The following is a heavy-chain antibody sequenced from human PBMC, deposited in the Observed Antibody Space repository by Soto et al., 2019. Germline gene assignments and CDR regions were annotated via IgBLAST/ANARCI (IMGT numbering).Heavy chain of an antibody. CDR1: GFTFSSHW. D-gene: IGHD3-10*02. CDR3: AGGGXXGVIF. V-gene: IGHV3-7*02. CDR2: IKEDGSEK. J-gene: IGHJ4*02. Sequence: EVQLVEAGGGLVQPGGSLRLSCAASGFTFSSHWMSWVRQAPGKGLEWVANIKEDGSEKYYVDSVKGRFTISRDNAKNXXXXXXXXXXXXXXXXXYCAGGGXXGVIFWGQGTRVTVSS.